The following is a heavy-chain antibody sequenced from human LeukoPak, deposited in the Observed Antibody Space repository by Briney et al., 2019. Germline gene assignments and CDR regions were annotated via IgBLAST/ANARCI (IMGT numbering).Heavy chain of an antibody. Sequence: ASVKVSCKASGYTFTGYYMHWVRQAPGQGLEWMGWINPNSGGTNYAQKFQGRVTMTRDTSISTAYMELSRLRSDDTAVYYCAREKGYGSSSSCYVKPMLYDPWGQGTLVTVSS. D-gene: IGHD2-2*01. V-gene: IGHV1-2*02. CDR2: INPNSGGT. CDR3: AREKGYGSSSSCYVKPMLYDP. CDR1: GYTFTGYY. J-gene: IGHJ5*02.